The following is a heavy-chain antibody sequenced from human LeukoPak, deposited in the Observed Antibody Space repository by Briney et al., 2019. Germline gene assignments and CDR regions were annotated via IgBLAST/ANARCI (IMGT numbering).Heavy chain of an antibody. V-gene: IGHV3-33*01. CDR3: ARNFSLQLFDY. J-gene: IGHJ4*02. CDR1: GFTFSSYG. CDR2: IWSDGSYK. D-gene: IGHD5-24*01. Sequence: GGSLRLSCAASGFTFSSYGFHWVRQAPGKGLEWVAVIWSDGSYKYYADSVKGRFTISRDDSKNTLYLQMNSLRAEDTAVYYCARNFSLQLFDYWGQGTLVTVFS.